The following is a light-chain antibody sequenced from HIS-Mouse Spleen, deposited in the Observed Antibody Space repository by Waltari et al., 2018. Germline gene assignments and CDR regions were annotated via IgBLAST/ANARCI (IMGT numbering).Light chain of an antibody. Sequence: SSELTQDPAVSVALGQTVRITCQVDSLRSNSESWYQQKPGKAPVLVIYGKNNRPSGIPDRFSGSSSGNTASLTITGAQAEDEADYYCNSRDSSGNHPVVFGGGTKLTVL. V-gene: IGLV3-19*01. CDR2: GKN. J-gene: IGLJ2*01. CDR1: SLRSNS. CDR3: NSRDSSGNHPVV.